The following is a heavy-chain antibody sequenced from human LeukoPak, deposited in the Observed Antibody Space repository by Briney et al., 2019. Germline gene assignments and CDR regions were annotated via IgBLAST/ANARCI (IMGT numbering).Heavy chain of an antibody. Sequence: TGGSLRLSCAASGFTLSSYAMSWVRQAPGRGLEWVSVISGSGGSTYYADSVKGRFTISRDNSKNTLYLQMNSLRAEDTAVYYCAKDYASDMATAPFDYWGQGTLVTVSS. CDR1: GFTLSSYA. CDR3: AKDYASDMATAPFDY. D-gene: IGHD5-24*01. J-gene: IGHJ4*02. CDR2: ISGSGGST. V-gene: IGHV3-23*01.